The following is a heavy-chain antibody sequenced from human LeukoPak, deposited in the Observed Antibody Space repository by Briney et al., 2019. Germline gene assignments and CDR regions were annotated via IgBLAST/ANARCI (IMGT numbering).Heavy chain of an antibody. Sequence: GGSLTLSCAASGFTFNRNDISWVRQAPGKGLESVSTIGGSGDKTFYADSVKGRFTISRDNSKNMVHLQMNSLTGEDTALYYCVRRGDASSGWGDHDFWGQGALVTVSS. D-gene: IGHD6-19*01. CDR1: GFTFNRND. V-gene: IGHV3-23*01. CDR2: IGGSGDKT. CDR3: VRRGDASSGWGDHDF. J-gene: IGHJ4*02.